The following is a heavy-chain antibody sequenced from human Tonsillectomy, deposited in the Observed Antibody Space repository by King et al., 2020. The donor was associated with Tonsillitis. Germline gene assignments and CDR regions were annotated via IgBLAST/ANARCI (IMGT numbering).Heavy chain of an antibody. CDR3: AKPLGAAAGLDY. V-gene: IGHV3-23*03. CDR2: IYTDGTTT. Sequence: VQLVESGGGLVQPGGSLRLSCAASGFSFRTYGMSWVRQAPGKGLEWVSIIYTDGTTTHYADSLKGRFTISRDNSKNTVYLQMNSLRAEDTAVYYCAKPLGAAAGLDYWGQGTLVTVSS. J-gene: IGHJ4*02. CDR1: GFSFRTYG. D-gene: IGHD6-13*01.